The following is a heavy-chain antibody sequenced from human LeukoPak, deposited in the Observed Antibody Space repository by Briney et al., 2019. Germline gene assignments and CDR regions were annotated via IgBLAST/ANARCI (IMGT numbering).Heavy chain of an antibody. D-gene: IGHD3-10*01. Sequence: GGSLRLSCAASGFTFSSYAMHWVRQAPGKGLEYVSAISSNGGSTCYANSVKGRFTISRDNSKNTLYLQMGSLRAEDMAVYYCARESYYYGSGSYYTPYYYYGMDVWGQGTTVTVSS. CDR2: ISSNGGST. CDR3: ARESYYYGSGSYYTPYYYYGMDV. CDR1: GFTFSSYA. J-gene: IGHJ6*02. V-gene: IGHV3-64*01.